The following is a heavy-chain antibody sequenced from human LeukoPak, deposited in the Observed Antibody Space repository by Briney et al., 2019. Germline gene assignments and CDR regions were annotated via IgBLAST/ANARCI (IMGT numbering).Heavy chain of an antibody. D-gene: IGHD2-15*01. V-gene: IGHV1-69*06. Sequence: ASVKVSCKASGGTFSSYAISWVRQAPGQGLEWMGGIIPIFGTANYAQKFQGRVTITADKSTSTAYMELSSLRSEDTAVYYCARETDIDDYYYYMDVWGKGTTVTVSS. CDR3: ARETDIDDYYYYMDV. J-gene: IGHJ6*03. CDR1: GGTFSSYA. CDR2: IIPIFGTA.